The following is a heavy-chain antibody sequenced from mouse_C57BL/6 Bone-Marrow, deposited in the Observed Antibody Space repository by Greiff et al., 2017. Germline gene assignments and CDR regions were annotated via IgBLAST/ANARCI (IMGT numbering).Heavy chain of an antibody. CDR3: ESRHGDD. CDR1: GFTFSDYG. J-gene: IGHJ4*01. CDR2: ISSGSGAI. D-gene: IGHD3-1*01. Sequence: DVQLVESGAGLVKPGGSLKLSCAASGFTFSDYGMHWVSQAPEKGLEWVACISSGSGAIYYADTVKGRFTISRDKATNTLYLQLTSLRSEDTAMVYCESRHGDDWGKGTSVTVSS. V-gene: IGHV5-17*01.